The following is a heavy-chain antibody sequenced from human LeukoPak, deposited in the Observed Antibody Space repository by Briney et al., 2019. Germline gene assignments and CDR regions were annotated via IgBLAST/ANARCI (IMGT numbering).Heavy chain of an antibody. J-gene: IGHJ4*02. CDR1: GFTFSSYG. CDR3: ARDWLVGATPPYYFDY. V-gene: IGHV3-33*01. CDR2: IWYDGSNK. Sequence: GGSLRLSCAASGFTFSSYGMHWVRQAPGKGLEWVAVIWYDGSNKYSADSVKGRFTISRDDSKNTLYLQMSSLRAEDTAVYYCARDWLVGATPPYYFDYWGQGTLVTVSS. D-gene: IGHD1-26*01.